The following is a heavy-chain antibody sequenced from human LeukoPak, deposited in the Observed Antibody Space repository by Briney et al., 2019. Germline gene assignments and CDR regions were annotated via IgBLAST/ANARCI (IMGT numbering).Heavy chain of an antibody. Sequence: AGGSLRLSCAASGFTFSSYAMSWVRQAPGKGLEWVSAISGSGGSTYYADSVKGRFTISRDNSKNTLYLQMNSLRAEDTAVYYCARHCFSSGCLIDYWGQGTLVTVSS. CDR1: GFTFSSYA. D-gene: IGHD6-19*01. V-gene: IGHV3-23*01. J-gene: IGHJ4*02. CDR3: ARHCFSSGCLIDY. CDR2: ISGSGGST.